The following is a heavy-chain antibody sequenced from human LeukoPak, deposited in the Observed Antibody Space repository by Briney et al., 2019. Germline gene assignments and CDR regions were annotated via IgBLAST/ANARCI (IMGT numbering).Heavy chain of an antibody. CDR1: GFTFSSYA. Sequence: PGGSLRLSCAASGFTFSSYAMNWVRQAPGKGLEWVSGISGSGGSTYYADSVKGRFTISRDNAKNSLYLQMNSLRAEDTAVYYCARGYRGYGDLYYFDYWGQGTLVTVSS. CDR2: ISGSGGST. D-gene: IGHD4-17*01. J-gene: IGHJ4*02. CDR3: ARGYRGYGDLYYFDY. V-gene: IGHV3-23*01.